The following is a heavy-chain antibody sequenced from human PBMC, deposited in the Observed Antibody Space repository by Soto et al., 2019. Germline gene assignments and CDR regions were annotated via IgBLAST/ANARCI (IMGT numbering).Heavy chain of an antibody. CDR2: INPNSGGT. D-gene: IGHD6-6*01. Sequence: GASVKVSCKASGYTFTGYYMHWVRQAPGQGLEWMGWINPNSGGTNYAQKFQGWVTMTRDTSISTAYMELSRLRSDDTAVYYCARDRVRSIAARPVYYYYGMDVWGQGTTVTVSS. J-gene: IGHJ6*02. V-gene: IGHV1-2*04. CDR1: GYTFTGYY. CDR3: ARDRVRSIAARPVYYYYGMDV.